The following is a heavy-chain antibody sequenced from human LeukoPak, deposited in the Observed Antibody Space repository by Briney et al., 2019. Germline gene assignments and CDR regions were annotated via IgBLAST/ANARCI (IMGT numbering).Heavy chain of an antibody. J-gene: IGHJ5*02. CDR1: GFTISSYS. V-gene: IGHV3-21*01. D-gene: IGHD3-3*01. CDR3: ARDHGAYYDFWSGSNWFDP. CDR2: ISDNSYWI. Sequence: PGGSLRLSCAASGFTISSYSMSWVRQAPGKGLEWVSSISDNSYWIYYADSVEGRFIISRDNSKNTLYLQMNRLRADDTAVYFCARDHGAYYDFWSGSNWFDPWGQGTLVTVSS.